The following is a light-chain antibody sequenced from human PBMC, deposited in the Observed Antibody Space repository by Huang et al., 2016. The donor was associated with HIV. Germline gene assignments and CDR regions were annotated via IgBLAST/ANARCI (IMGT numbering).Light chain of an antibody. J-gene: IGKJ5*01. CDR2: AAS. CDR3: QQSYSTPPIT. CDR1: QSISSY. Sequence: DIQMTQSPSSLSASVGDRVTIPCRASQSISSYLNWYQQKPGKAPKLLIYAASSLQSGVPSRFSGSGSGTAFTLTISSLQPEDFATYYCQQSYSTPPITVGQGTRLEIK. V-gene: IGKV1-39*01.